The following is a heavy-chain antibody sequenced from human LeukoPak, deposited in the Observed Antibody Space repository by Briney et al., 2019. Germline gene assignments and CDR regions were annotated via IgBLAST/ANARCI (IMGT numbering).Heavy chain of an antibody. J-gene: IGHJ4*02. Sequence: ASVKVSCKASGYTFTGYYIHWVRQAPGQGLEWMGWISPNSGGTNYAQKFQGRVTMTRDTSISTAYMELSRLRSDDTAVYYCARVPRAAGSCCHYFDYWGQGTQVTVSS. D-gene: IGHD2-15*01. CDR3: ARVPRAAGSCCHYFDY. CDR2: ISPNSGGT. V-gene: IGHV1-2*02. CDR1: GYTFTGYY.